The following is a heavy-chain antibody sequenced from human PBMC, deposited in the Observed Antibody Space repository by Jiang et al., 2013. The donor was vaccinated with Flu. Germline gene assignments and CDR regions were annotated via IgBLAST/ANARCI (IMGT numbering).Heavy chain of an antibody. CDR1: GFSLSTSGVG. V-gene: IGHV2-5*02. J-gene: IGHJ4*02. CDR2: IYWDDDK. CDR3: ARRADGYDSGWDQGRFQY. D-gene: IGHD6-19*01. Sequence: KPTQTLTLTCNFSGFSLSTSGVGVAWIRQPPGKALEWLAVIYWDDDKRYNPSLRTRLTIAKDTSKNQVYLIITNMDPVDTATYYCARRADGYDSGWDQGRFQYWGQGTLVTVSA.